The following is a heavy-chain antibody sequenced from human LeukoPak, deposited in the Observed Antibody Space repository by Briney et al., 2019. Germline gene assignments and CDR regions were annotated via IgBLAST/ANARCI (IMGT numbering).Heavy chain of an antibody. D-gene: IGHD5-12*01. Sequence: GGSLRLSCAASGITFSDVSGMTFSDVWMTWVRQAAGKGLEWVALISYDGTNKYYADSVKGRFTISRDNSKNTLYLQMNSLRAEDTAVYYCAKAPDSGYAPRRYFDYWGQGTLVTVSS. CDR2: ISYDGTNK. CDR3: AKAPDSGYAPRRYFDY. J-gene: IGHJ4*02. CDR1: GITFSD. V-gene: IGHV3-30*18.